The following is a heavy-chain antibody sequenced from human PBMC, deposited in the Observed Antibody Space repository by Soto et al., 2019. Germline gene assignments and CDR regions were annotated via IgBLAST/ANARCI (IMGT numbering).Heavy chain of an antibody. CDR2: ISYDGSNK. CDR1: GFTFSSYG. J-gene: IGHJ4*02. CDR3: AKMGVVVAAPFDF. V-gene: IGHV3-30*18. D-gene: IGHD2-15*01. Sequence: ESGGGVVQPGRSLRLSCAASGFTFSSYGMHWVRQAPGKGLEWVAVISYDGSNKYYADSVKGRFTISRDNSKNTLYLQMNSLRAEDTAVYYCAKMGVVVAAPFDFWGQGTLVTVSS.